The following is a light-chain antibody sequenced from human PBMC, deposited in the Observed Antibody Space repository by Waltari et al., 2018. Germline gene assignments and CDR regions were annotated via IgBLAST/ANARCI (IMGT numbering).Light chain of an antibody. CDR3: QQYSTPPLT. V-gene: IGKV4-1*01. J-gene: IGKJ4*01. CDR1: QSLLYRLNNKNY. CDR2: WAS. Sequence: DIVMTQSPDSLAVSLGERATLNCKSSQSLLYRLNNKNYLSWYQQKPGQPPKLLIHWASIRESGVPDRFTGSGSGTEFTLTISSLQAEDVAVYYCQQYSTPPLTFGGGTKVEIK.